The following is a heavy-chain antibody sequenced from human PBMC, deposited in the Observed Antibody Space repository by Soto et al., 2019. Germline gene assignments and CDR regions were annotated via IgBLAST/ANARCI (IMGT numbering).Heavy chain of an antibody. V-gene: IGHV5-51*01. CDR3: ARHDGVVLTASFDY. CDR1: GYSFTTYW. D-gene: IGHD2-21*02. J-gene: IGHJ4*02. Sequence: GESLKISCRGSGYSFTTYWIGWVRQMPGKGLEWLGIIYPGDSDIRYSPSFQGQVTISADKSISTTYLQWSSLKASDTAMYYCARHDGVVLTASFDYWGQGTQVTVSS. CDR2: IYPGDSDI.